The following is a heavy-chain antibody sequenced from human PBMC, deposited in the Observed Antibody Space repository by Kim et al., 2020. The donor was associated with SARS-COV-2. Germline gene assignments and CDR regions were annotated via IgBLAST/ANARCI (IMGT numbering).Heavy chain of an antibody. V-gene: IGHV4-39*06. CDR2: RYYRGST. D-gene: IGHD3-22*01. Sequence: SETLSLTCTVSGGSISSSSYYLGRIRQLPGKGLEWSGSRYYRGSTYYNPALKSRDTISVDTSKHQFPLKLGSVTAADTAVYYCARDTKVVGYYDSSGDFDIWGQGTMVTISS. CDR1: GGSISSSSYY. J-gene: IGHJ3*02. CDR3: ARDTKVVGYYDSSGDFDI.